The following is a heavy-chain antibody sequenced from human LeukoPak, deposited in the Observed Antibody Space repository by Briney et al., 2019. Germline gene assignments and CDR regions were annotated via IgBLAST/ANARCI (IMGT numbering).Heavy chain of an antibody. CDR3: ARDVWGTLAGTPPYFDY. Sequence: GGSLRLSCAASGFPFNAYWMTWVRQAPGKGLEWVANIRQDGDTKYYVDSVKGRFTISRDNAKNSLYLQMNSLRAEDTAVYYCARDVWGTLAGTPPYFDYWGQGTLVTVSS. V-gene: IGHV3-7*01. CDR2: IRQDGDTK. J-gene: IGHJ4*02. CDR1: GFPFNAYW. D-gene: IGHD3-16*01.